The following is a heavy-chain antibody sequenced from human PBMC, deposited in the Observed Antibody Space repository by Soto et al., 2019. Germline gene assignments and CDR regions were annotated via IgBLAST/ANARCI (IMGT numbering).Heavy chain of an antibody. CDR3: AREVQVHTPAFGY. Sequence: QVQLVQSGAEMKKPGSSVKVSCQSSGGTFNTYAMNWVRQAPGQGPEWMGDISPMFGAANYAPKFQGRVTITADESTGTSYMQLSSLTSKDTALYFCAREVQVHTPAFGYWGQGTLVTVSS. J-gene: IGHJ4*02. D-gene: IGHD3-3*01. CDR1: GGTFNTYA. V-gene: IGHV1-69*19. CDR2: ISPMFGAA.